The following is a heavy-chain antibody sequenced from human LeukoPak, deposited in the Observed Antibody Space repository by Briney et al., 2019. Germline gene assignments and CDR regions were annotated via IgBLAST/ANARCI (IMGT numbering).Heavy chain of an antibody. CDR1: GFRFDSFY. CDR2: ISASGAVP. J-gene: IGHJ4*02. V-gene: IGHV3-11*04. Sequence: GGSLRLSCAAFGFRFDSFYMGWIRQVPGKGLDYIAFISASGAVPYYAESVKGRFTISRDNAKNSVSLQMNSLSADDTAVYYCARSLLVASEDYWGQGTLVTVSS. CDR3: ARSLLVASEDY. D-gene: IGHD2-15*01.